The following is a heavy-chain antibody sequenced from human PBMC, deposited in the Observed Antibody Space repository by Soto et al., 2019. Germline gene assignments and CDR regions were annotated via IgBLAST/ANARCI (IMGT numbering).Heavy chain of an antibody. D-gene: IGHD1-1*01. CDR1: GYTFTRYD. J-gene: IGHJ5*02. V-gene: IGHV1-8*01. CDR2: MNPNSGNT. CDR3: ARGLEPYNWFDP. Sequence: ASVKVSCKASGYTFTRYDINWVRQATGQGLEWMGWMNPNSGNTGYAQKFQGRVTMTRNTSISTAYMELSSLRSEDTAVYYCARGLEPYNWFDPWGQGTLVTVSS.